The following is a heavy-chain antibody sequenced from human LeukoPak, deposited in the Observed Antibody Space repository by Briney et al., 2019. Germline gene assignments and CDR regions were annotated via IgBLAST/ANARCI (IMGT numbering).Heavy chain of an antibody. V-gene: IGHV4-59*01. CDR3: ATLMSAGWTDY. J-gene: IGHJ4*02. CDR1: GGSISSYY. CDR2: VSYSGSP. Sequence: SGTLSLTCNVYGGSISSYYWSWIRQPPGKGLEWIGYVSYSGSPNYNPSLESRVTISLDTSKNQFSLKLSSVTAADTAVYYCATLMSAGWTDYWGQGTLVTVSS. D-gene: IGHD6-19*01.